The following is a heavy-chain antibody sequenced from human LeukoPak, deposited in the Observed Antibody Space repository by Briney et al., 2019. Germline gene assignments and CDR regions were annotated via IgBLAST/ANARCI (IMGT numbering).Heavy chain of an antibody. Sequence: SETLSLTCGVSGGSISSTNWWSWVRQPPGQGLVWIGEISLTGRTNYNPSLNGRVTMSLDESRNQLSLILTSVTAADTAIHYCSRESGAFCPFGYWGQGTLVIVPP. V-gene: IGHV4-4*02. D-gene: IGHD1-26*01. CDR2: ISLTGRT. CDR3: SRESGAFCPFGY. CDR1: GGSISSTNW. J-gene: IGHJ4*02.